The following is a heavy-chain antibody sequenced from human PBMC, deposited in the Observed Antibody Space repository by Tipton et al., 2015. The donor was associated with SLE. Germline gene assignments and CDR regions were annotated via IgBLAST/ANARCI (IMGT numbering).Heavy chain of an antibody. CDR3: ARLSESGFLRIATALGY. D-gene: IGHD6-13*01. Sequence: QVQLVQSGAEVKKPGASVKVSCKASGYTFTGYYIHWVRQAPGQGLEWMGRINPNSGGTNYAQKFQGRVTMTRDTSISTAYMELSSLRFDDTAVYYCARLSESGFLRIATALGYWGQGTLVTVSS. CDR2: INPNSGGT. J-gene: IGHJ4*02. V-gene: IGHV1-2*06. CDR1: GYTFTGYY.